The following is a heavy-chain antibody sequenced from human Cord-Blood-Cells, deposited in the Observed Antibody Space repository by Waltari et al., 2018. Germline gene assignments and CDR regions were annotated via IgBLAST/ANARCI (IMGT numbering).Heavy chain of an antibody. D-gene: IGHD3-10*01. V-gene: IGHV1-24*01. CDR1: GYNITVLS. Sequence: QVQLVQSGAEVKKPGASVKVSCKVSGYNITVLSMHWVRQAPGKGLEWMGGFDPEDGETIYAQKFQGRVTMTEDTSTDTAYMELSSLRSEDTAVYYCATGAVRWRWFDPWGQGTLVTVSS. CDR2: FDPEDGET. J-gene: IGHJ5*02. CDR3: ATGAVRWRWFDP.